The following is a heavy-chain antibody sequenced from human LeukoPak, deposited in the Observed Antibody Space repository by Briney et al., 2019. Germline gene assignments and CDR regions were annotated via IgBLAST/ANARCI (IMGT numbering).Heavy chain of an antibody. Sequence: SVNVSCKASGGTLSSYGISWVRRAPGKGLQWMGRVLPMFGTADYAQKFQGRVTITTDESTSTVYMELSSLRSEDSAVYYCARVAEGYYDSSRFYYFVFWGQGSLVTVSS. V-gene: IGHV1-69*05. J-gene: IGHJ4*02. CDR1: GGTLSSYG. CDR3: ARVAEGYYDSSRFYYFVF. D-gene: IGHD3-22*01. CDR2: VLPMFGTA.